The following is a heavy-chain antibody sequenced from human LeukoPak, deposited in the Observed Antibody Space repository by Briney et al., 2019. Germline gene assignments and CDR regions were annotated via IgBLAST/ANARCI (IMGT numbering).Heavy chain of an antibody. Sequence: SVKVSCKASGGTFSSYAISWVRQAPGQGLEWMGGIIPIFGTANYAQKFQGRVTITTDESTSTAYMELSSLRSEDTAVNYCARFLSRRWLQSEWGQGTLVTVSS. CDR1: GGTFSSYA. D-gene: IGHD5-24*01. J-gene: IGHJ4*02. CDR3: ARFLSRRWLQSE. CDR2: IIPIFGTA. V-gene: IGHV1-69*05.